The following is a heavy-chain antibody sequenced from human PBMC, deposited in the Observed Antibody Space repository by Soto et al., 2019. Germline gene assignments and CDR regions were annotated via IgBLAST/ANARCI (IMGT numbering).Heavy chain of an antibody. CDR1: GYTFTSYD. J-gene: IGHJ6*03. D-gene: IGHD2-2*02. CDR2: MNPNSGNT. V-gene: IGHV1-8*01. Sequence: ASVKVSCKASGYTFTSYDINWVRQATGQGLEWMGWMNPNSGNTGYAQKFQGRVTMTRNTSISTAYMELSSLRSEDTAVYYCARSYTDYYYMDVWGKGTTVTVSS. CDR3: ARSYTDYYYMDV.